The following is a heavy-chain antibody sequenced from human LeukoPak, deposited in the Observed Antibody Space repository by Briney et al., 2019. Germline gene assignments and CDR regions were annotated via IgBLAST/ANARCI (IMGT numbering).Heavy chain of an antibody. CDR2: IWYDGSNK. V-gene: IGHV3-33*01. Sequence: GGSLRLSCAESGFTFSNYGMHWVRQAPGKGLEWVAVIWYDGSNKYYADSVKGRFTISRDNSKNTLYLQMNSLRAEDTAVYYCAGNYGPYYFEYWGQGTLVTVSS. CDR1: GFTFSNYG. J-gene: IGHJ4*02. CDR3: AGNYGPYYFEY. D-gene: IGHD3-10*01.